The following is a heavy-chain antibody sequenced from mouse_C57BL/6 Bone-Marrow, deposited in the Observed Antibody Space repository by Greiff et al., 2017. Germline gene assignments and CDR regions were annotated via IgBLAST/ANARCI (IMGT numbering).Heavy chain of an antibody. V-gene: IGHV14-1*01. CDR2: IDPEDGDT. D-gene: IGHD1-1*01. J-gene: IGHJ2*01. CDR3: TIPITTVVAGDY. CDR1: GFNIKDYY. Sequence: VQLQQSGAELARPGASVKLSCTASGFNIKDYYMHWVKQRPEQGLEWIGRIDPEDGDTEYAPKFQGKATMTADTSSNTAYLQLSSLTSEDTAVYYCTIPITTVVAGDYWGQGTTLTVSS.